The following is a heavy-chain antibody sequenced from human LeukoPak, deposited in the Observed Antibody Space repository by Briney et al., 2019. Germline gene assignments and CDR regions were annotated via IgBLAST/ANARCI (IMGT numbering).Heavy chain of an antibody. V-gene: IGHV4-34*01. CDR2: INHSGST. Sequence: SETLSLTCTVSGGSISSYYWSWIRQPPGKGLEWIGEINHSGSTNYNPSLKSRVTISVDTSKNQFSLKLSSVTAADTAVYYCARLVAPRYCSSTSCYTVYYYMDVWGKGTTVTISS. J-gene: IGHJ6*03. CDR1: GGSISSYY. D-gene: IGHD2-2*02. CDR3: ARLVAPRYCSSTSCYTVYYYMDV.